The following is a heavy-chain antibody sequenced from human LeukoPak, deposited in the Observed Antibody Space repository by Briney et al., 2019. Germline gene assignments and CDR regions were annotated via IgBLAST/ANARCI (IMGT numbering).Heavy chain of an antibody. V-gene: IGHV3-23*01. J-gene: IGHJ4*02. CDR3: VRAAPRDCSPASCSLFDT. Sequence: GGSLRLSCAGSGFTFNNYAMSWVRRAPRKGLEWVSTIMIGGDGKHYADSVKGRFTISRDRSGSTLYLQMNGLRADDTAVYYCVRAAPRDCSPASCSLFDTWGQGTLVTVSS. CDR2: IMIGGDGK. D-gene: IGHD2-2*01. CDR1: GFTFNNYA.